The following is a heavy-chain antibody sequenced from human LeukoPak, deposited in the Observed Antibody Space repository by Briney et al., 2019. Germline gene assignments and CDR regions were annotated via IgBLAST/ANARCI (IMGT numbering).Heavy chain of an antibody. CDR1: GYTFTGYY. D-gene: IGHD3-10*01. CDR2: INPNSGGT. J-gene: IGHJ2*01. V-gene: IGHV1-2*02. Sequence: ASVKVSCKASGYTFTGYYMHWVRQAPGQGLEWMGWINPNSGGTNYAQKFQGRVTMTRDTSISTAYMELSRLRSDDTAVYYCARDPLGGRWFGDRNAEWYFDLWGRGTLVTVSS. CDR3: ARDPLGGRWFGDRNAEWYFDL.